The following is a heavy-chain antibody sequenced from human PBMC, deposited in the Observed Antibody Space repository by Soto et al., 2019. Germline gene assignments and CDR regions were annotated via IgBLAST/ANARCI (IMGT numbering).Heavy chain of an antibody. CDR3: ARDRHGMDV. CDR2: IGIAGDT. V-gene: IGHV3-13*01. CDR1: GFSFIDYD. Sequence: DVQLVESGGTLVQPGGSLRLSCAASGFSFIDYDMHWVRQATGKGLEWVSGIGIAGDTYYTGSVKGRFTISRENAKSSLYLQMNSRRAGDTAVYYCARDRHGMDVWGQGTTVTVSS. J-gene: IGHJ6*02.